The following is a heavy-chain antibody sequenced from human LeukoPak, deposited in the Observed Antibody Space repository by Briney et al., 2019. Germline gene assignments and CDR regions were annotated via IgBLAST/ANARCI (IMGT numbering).Heavy chain of an antibody. CDR2: ISGSGGST. V-gene: IGHV3-23*01. CDR3: AKDAYYYDSSGYSDY. D-gene: IGHD3-22*01. CDR1: GFTFSSYA. Sequence: GGSLRLSCAASGFTFSSYAMSWVRQAPGKGLEWVSAISGSGGSTYYADSVKGRFTISRDNSKNTLYLQMKSLRAEDTAVYYCAKDAYYYDSSGYSDYWGQGTLVTVSS. J-gene: IGHJ4*02.